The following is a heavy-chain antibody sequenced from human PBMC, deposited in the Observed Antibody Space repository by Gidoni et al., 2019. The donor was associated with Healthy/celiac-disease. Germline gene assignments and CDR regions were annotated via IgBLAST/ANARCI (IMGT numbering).Heavy chain of an antibody. Sequence: EVQLVESGGGLVQPGRSLSSCTASVFTFGVYAMCWFRQAPGKGLEWVGFIRSKAYGGTTEYAASVKGRFTISRDDSKSIAYLQMNSLKTEDTAVYYCTRVRIVVVPAATRDDAFDIWGQGTMVTVSS. CDR3: TRVRIVVVPAATRDDAFDI. D-gene: IGHD2-2*01. J-gene: IGHJ3*02. CDR1: VFTFGVYA. CDR2: IRSKAYGGTT. V-gene: IGHV3-49*03.